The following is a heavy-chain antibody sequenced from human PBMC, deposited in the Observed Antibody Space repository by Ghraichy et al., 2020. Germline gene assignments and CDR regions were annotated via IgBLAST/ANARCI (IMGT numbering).Heavy chain of an antibody. CDR2: ISGSGGST. D-gene: IGHD2-2*01. Sequence: GGSLRLSCAASGFTFSSYAMSWVRQAPGKGLEWVSAISGSGGSTYYADSVKGRFTISRDNSKNTLYLQMNSLRAEDTAVYYWAREGAYIVVVPAASPYYYYGMDVWGQGTTVTVSS. CDR1: GFTFSSYA. CDR3: AREGAYIVVVPAASPYYYYGMDV. V-gene: IGHV3-23*01. J-gene: IGHJ6*02.